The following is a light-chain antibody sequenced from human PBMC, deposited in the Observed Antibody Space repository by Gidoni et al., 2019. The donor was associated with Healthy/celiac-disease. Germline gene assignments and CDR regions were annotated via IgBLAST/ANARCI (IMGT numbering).Light chain of an antibody. CDR2: EVS. CDR3: SSYTSSSTWV. CDR1: SSDVGGYNY. J-gene: IGLJ3*02. Sequence: QSALTHPASVSGSPGQPITISCTGTSSDVGGYNYVPWYQQHPGKAPKLMIYEVSNRPSGVSNRFSGSKSGNTASLTISGLQAEDEADYYCSSYTSSSTWVFGGGTKLTVL. V-gene: IGLV2-14*01.